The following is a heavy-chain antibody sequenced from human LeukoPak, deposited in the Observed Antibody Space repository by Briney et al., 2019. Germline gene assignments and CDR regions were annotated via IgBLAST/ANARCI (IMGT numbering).Heavy chain of an antibody. CDR1: GGSNTSGPDY. CDR2: IYTSGGT. Sequence: SETLSLTCTVSGGSNTSGPDYWSWIRQPAGKGLEWIGRIYTSGGTNYNPSLKSRVTISVDTSNNQFSLKLRSVTAADTAVYYCASFVGVTSTSGAFDIWAKGQWSPSLQ. V-gene: IGHV4-61*02. J-gene: IGHJ3*02. CDR3: ASFVGVTSTSGAFDI. D-gene: IGHD2-21*02.